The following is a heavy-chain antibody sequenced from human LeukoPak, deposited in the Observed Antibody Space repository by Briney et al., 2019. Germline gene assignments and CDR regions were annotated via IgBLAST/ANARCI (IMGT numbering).Heavy chain of an antibody. J-gene: IGHJ4*02. CDR2: ISSSSSYI. CDR1: GFTFSSYS. D-gene: IGHD2/OR15-2a*01. CDR3: ASYLGGHPLHFDY. Sequence: GGSLRISCVASGFTFSSYSMNWVRQAPGKGLEWVSSISSSSSYIYYADSVKGRFTISRDNAKNSLYLQMNSLRAEDTAVYYCASYLGGHPLHFDYWGQGTLVTVSS. V-gene: IGHV3-21*01.